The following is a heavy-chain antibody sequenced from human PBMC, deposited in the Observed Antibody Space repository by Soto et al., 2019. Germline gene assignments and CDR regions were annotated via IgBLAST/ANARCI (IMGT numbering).Heavy chain of an antibody. CDR2: ISSSGGST. V-gene: IGHV3-23*01. CDR3: AKASYGDYGGFDY. J-gene: IGHJ4*02. Sequence: GGSLSLSCAASEFSFASYAMSWVRQAPGEGLEWVSGISSSGGSTYYADSVKGRFTISRDNVKKTLSLQMNSLRVDYSAIYYCAKASYGDYGGFDYWGQGTLVTVSS. CDR1: EFSFASYA. D-gene: IGHD4-17*01.